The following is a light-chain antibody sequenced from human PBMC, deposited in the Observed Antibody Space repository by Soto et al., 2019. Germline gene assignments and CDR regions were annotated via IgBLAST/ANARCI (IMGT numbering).Light chain of an antibody. CDR2: DVS. Sequence: QSALTQPRSVSGSPGQSVTISCTGTSSDVGGYNYVSWYQQHPGKAPKLMIYDVSKRPSGVTDRSSGSKSGNTASLTISGVKAEDEAAYFYCRTAGSYTVVFGGGTKLTVL. V-gene: IGLV2-11*01. CDR1: SSDVGGYNY. J-gene: IGLJ2*01. CDR3: CRTAGSYTVV.